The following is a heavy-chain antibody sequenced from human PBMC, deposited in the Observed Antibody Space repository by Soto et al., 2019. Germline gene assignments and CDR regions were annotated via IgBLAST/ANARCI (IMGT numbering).Heavy chain of an antibody. J-gene: IGHJ4*01. CDR1: GFTFSGYW. CDR3: ARDSYITMIVVRFDY. V-gene: IGHV3-7*05. Sequence: GGSLRLSCAASGFTFSGYWMSWVRQAPGKGLEWVANIKEDGSEKYYIDSVKGRFTISRDNSKNSLYLQMNNLRAEDTAVYFCARDSYITMIVVRFDYWGHGTLVTVSS. CDR2: IKEDGSEK. D-gene: IGHD3-22*01.